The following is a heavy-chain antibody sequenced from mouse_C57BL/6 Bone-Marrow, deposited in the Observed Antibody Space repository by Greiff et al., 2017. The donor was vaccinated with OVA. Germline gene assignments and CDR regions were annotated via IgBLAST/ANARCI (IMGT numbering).Heavy chain of an antibody. CDR1: GYTFTSYW. V-gene: IGHV1-64*01. CDR3: ARHYYGSSSFAY. Sequence: QVQLQQPGAELVKPGASVKLSCKASGYTFTSYWMHWVKQRPGQGLEWIGMIHPTGGSTNYNEKFKGKATLTVDKSSSTAYMQLSSLTSEDYAVYYCARHYYGSSSFAYWGQGTLVTVSA. CDR2: IHPTGGST. D-gene: IGHD1-1*01. J-gene: IGHJ3*01.